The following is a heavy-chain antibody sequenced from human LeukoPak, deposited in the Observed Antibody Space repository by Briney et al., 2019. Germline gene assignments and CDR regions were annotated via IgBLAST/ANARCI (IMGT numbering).Heavy chain of an antibody. CDR3: SKTPGCSGGSCPPFYFCY. J-gene: IGHJ4*02. CDR2: ISGSGGST. Sequence: GASLRLSCAASGFTFSSYAMSWVRQAPGKGLEWVSAISGSGGSTYYADSVKGRFTISRDNSKNTLYLQMNRLRAEDTAVYYRSKTPGCSGGSCPPFYFCYWGQGTLVTVSS. D-gene: IGHD2-15*01. CDR1: GFTFSSYA. V-gene: IGHV3-23*01.